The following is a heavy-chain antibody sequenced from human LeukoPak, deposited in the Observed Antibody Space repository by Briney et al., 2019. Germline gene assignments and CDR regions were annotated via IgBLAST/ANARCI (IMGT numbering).Heavy chain of an antibody. V-gene: IGHV3-21*01. CDR2: ISSSSSYI. Sequence: PGGSLRLSCAASGFTFSSYSMNWVRQAPGKGLEWVSSISSSSSYIYYADSVKGRFTISRDNAKNSLYLQMNSLRAEDTAVYYCARESYYDSSGHPPYYYGMDVWGQGTTVTVSS. D-gene: IGHD3-22*01. CDR3: ARESYYDSSGHPPYYYGMDV. CDR1: GFTFSSYS. J-gene: IGHJ6*02.